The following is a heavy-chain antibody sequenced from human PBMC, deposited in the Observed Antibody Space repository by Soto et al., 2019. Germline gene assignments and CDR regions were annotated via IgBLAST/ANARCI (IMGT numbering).Heavy chain of an antibody. Sequence: QVHLVESGGGLVKPGGSLRLSCAASGFTFSDYDMSWIRQAPGKGLEWVSYISSSSSHTNYADSVKGRLTISRDNAKNSLYLQMNSLRAEDTAVYYCARGELERKGNFDYWGQGTLVTVSS. V-gene: IGHV3-11*05. CDR3: ARGELERKGNFDY. CDR2: ISSSSSHT. CDR1: GFTFSDYD. J-gene: IGHJ4*02. D-gene: IGHD1-1*01.